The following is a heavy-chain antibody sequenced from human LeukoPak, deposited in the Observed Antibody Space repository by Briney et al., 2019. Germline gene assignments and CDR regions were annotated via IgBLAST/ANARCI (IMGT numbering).Heavy chain of an antibody. CDR2: ISAYNGNT. Sequence: ASVKVSCKASGYTFTSYGISWVRQAPGQGLEWMGWISAYNGNTNYAQKLQGRVTMTTDTSTSTAYMELRSLRSDDTAVYSCARCSGGSCYSGVDYWGQGTLVTVSS. J-gene: IGHJ4*02. V-gene: IGHV1-18*01. D-gene: IGHD2-15*01. CDR3: ARCSGGSCYSGVDY. CDR1: GYTFTSYG.